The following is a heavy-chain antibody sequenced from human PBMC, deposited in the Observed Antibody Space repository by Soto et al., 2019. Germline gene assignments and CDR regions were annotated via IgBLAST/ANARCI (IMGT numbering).Heavy chain of an antibody. CDR3: ARPTRSYSYYYGMDV. CDR1: GYSFTSYW. D-gene: IGHD3-10*01. V-gene: IGHV5-51*01. Sequence: PGESLTLSCKGSGYSFTSYWIGWVRQMPGKGLEWMGIIYPGDSDTRYSPSFQGQVTISADKSISTAYLQWSSLKASDTAMYYCARPTRSYSYYYGMDVWGQGTTVTVSS. CDR2: IYPGDSDT. J-gene: IGHJ6*02.